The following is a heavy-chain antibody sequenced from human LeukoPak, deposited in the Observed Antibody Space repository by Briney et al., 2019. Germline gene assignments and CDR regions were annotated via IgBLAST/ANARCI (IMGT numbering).Heavy chain of an antibody. CDR1: GFTFGDYA. Sequence: PGGSLRLSCAASGFTFGDYAMHWVRQAPGKGLEWASGISWNSGSTAYADSVKGRFTISRDNANNSLSLLMNSLTAEDTAFYYCAKWNRQPLVKGWIDAWGQGALVIVSS. CDR3: AKWNRQPLVKGWIDA. J-gene: IGHJ5*02. D-gene: IGHD6-13*01. V-gene: IGHV3-9*01. CDR2: ISWNSGST.